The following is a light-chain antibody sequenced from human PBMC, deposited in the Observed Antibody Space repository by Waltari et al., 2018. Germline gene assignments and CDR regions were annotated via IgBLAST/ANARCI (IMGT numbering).Light chain of an antibody. CDR1: SSNIGSNT. J-gene: IGLJ3*02. CDR2: RND. CDR3: AAWDDSLNGPV. V-gene: IGLV1-44*01. Sequence: QSVLTQPPSASGTPGQRVTISCSGSSSNIGSNTVNWYLQLPGTAPKLLIYRNDKRPSGSPYLFSGSKSGTSASRAISGLQSEDETDYYCAAWDDSLNGPVFGGGTKLTVV.